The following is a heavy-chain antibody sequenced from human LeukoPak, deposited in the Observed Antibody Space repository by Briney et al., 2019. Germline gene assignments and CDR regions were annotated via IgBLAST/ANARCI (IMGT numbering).Heavy chain of an antibody. Sequence: PSETLSLTCTVSGGSISSYYWSWIRQPPGKGLEGIGYIYYSGSTNYNPSLKSRVTISVHTSKNQFSLKLSSVTAADTAVYYCARCGYSYGYSPYFDLWGRGTLVTVSS. CDR1: GGSISSYY. J-gene: IGHJ2*01. CDR3: ARCGYSYGYSPYFDL. V-gene: IGHV4-59*01. D-gene: IGHD5-18*01. CDR2: IYYSGST.